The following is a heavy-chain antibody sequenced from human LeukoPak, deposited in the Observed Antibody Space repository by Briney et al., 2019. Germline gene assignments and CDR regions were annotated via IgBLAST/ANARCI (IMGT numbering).Heavy chain of an antibody. CDR2: IDTSGST. D-gene: IGHD3-3*01. V-gene: IGHV4-61*02. J-gene: IGHJ4*02. Sequence: SETLSLTCTVSGGSISSGSYYWSWIRQPAGKGLEWIGRIDTSGSTNYNPSLKSRVTISVDTSKNQFSLKLSSVTAADTAVYYCARGLEWSGVSFDHWGQGTLVTVSS. CDR3: ARGLEWSGVSFDH. CDR1: GGSISSGSYY.